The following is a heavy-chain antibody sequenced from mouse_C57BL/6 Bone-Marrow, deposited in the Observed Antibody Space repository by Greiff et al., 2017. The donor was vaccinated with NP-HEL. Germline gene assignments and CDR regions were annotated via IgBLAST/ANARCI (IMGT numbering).Heavy chain of an antibody. CDR2: IRNKANNHAT. J-gene: IGHJ3*01. CDR3: TSTYDGYYVGFAY. CDR1: GFTFSDAW. D-gene: IGHD2-3*01. Sequence: EVQRVESGGGLVQPGGSMKLSCAASGFTFSDAWMDWVRQSPEKGLEWVAEIRNKANNHATYYAESVKGRFTISRDDSKSSVYLQMNSLRAEDTGIYYCTSTYDGYYVGFAYWGQGTLVTVSA. V-gene: IGHV6-6*01.